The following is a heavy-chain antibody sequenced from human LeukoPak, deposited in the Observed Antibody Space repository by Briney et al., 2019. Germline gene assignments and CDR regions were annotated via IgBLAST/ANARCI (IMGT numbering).Heavy chain of an antibody. CDR1: GFTFSNYS. CDR2: IRSSGPSI. Sequence: SGGSLRLSCAASGFTFSNYSMIWVRQAPGKGLEWVSYIRSSGPSIYYAGSVKGRFTISRDNAKSSLYLQMNSLRAEDTAVYYCARDGPAAGTEVDCWGQGTLVTVSS. D-gene: IGHD6-13*01. V-gene: IGHV3-21*01. J-gene: IGHJ4*02. CDR3: ARDGPAAGTEVDC.